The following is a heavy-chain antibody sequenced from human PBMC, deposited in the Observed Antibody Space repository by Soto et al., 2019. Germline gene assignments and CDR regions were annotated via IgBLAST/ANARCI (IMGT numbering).Heavy chain of an antibody. CDR3: TLTYYNFWSGYADPEYFQH. V-gene: IGHV3-73*01. D-gene: IGHD3-3*01. Sequence: GGSLRLSCAASGFTFSGSAMHWVRQASGKGLEWVGRIRSKANSYATAYAASVKGRFTISRDDSKNTAYLQMNSLKTEDTAVYYCTLTYYNFWSGYADPEYFQHGGQGTLVTVSS. J-gene: IGHJ1*01. CDR2: IRSKANSYAT. CDR1: GFTFSGSA.